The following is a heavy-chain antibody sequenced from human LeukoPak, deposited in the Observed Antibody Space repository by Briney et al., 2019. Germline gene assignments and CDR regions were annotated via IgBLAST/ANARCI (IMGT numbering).Heavy chain of an antibody. CDR1: GGSISSSTDY. CDR2: IYCSGST. V-gene: IGHV4-39*01. CDR3: ARRTSNIVVVAGFDY. J-gene: IGHJ4*02. Sequence: PSETLSLTCTVSGGSISSSTDYWGWIRQPPGKGLEWIGSIYCSGSTYYNPSLKSRVTISVDTSKSQFSLKLSSVTAADTAVYYCARRTSNIVVVAGFDYWGQGTQVTVSS. D-gene: IGHD3-22*01.